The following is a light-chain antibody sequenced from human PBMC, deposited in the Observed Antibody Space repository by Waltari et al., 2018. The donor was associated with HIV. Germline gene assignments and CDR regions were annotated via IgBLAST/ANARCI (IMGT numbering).Light chain of an antibody. V-gene: IGLV2-14*01. J-gene: IGLJ3*02. CDR2: EGN. CDR3: TSYISSSSPV. CDR1: HSAGDPPTS. Sequence: QSALTQPASVSGSPGRSIPISCSGSHSAGDPPTSVTWYQHHPSKAPKVMIYEGNNRPSGVSNRFSGSKSGNTASLTISGLQAEDDADYSCTSYISSSSPVYGGWNKLTVL.